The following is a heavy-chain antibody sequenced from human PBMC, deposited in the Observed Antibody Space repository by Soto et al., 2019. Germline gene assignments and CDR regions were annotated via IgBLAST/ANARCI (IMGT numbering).Heavy chain of an antibody. CDR2: ISNDGSST. V-gene: IGHV3-23*01. CDR1: EFTLS. Sequence: PGWSLRLSCVGSEFTLSMTWVRQAPGKGLEWVSMISNDGSSTYYADSVKGRFTISRDNSKKSLYLQMNSLRAEDTAVYYCAQRPDALDIWGQGTMVTVSS. CDR3: AQRPDALDI. J-gene: IGHJ3*02.